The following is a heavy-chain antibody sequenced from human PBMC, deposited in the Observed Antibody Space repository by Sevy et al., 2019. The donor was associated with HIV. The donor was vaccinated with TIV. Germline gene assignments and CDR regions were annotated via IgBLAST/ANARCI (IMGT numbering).Heavy chain of an antibody. Sequence: SETLSLTCAVSGYSISSGYYWGWIRQPPGKGLEWIGSIYHSGSTYYNPSLKSPVTISVDTSKIQFSLMLSSVTAADTAVYDCARDLLGQQQRVVPPDWYFDYWGQGTLVTVSS. J-gene: IGHJ4*02. CDR3: ARDLLGQQQRVVPPDWYFDY. D-gene: IGHD6-13*01. CDR2: IYHSGST. V-gene: IGHV4-38-2*02. CDR1: GYSISSGYY.